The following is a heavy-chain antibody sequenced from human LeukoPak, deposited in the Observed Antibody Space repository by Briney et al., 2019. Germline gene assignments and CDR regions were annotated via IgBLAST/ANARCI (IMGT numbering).Heavy chain of an antibody. CDR2: IYYSGST. D-gene: IGHD3-10*01. V-gene: IGHV4-59*05. CDR1: GGSISNYY. J-gene: IGHJ4*02. CDR3: AGMVRGVTIHFDY. Sequence: KSSETLSLTCTVSGGSISNYYWSWIRQPPGKGLEWIGSIYYSGSTYYNPSLKSRVTISVDTSKNQFSLKLSSVTAADTAVYYCAGMVRGVTIHFDYWGQGTLVTVSS.